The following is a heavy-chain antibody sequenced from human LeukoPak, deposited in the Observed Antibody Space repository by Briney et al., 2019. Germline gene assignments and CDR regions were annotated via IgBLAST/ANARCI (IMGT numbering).Heavy chain of an antibody. V-gene: IGHV1-2*02. J-gene: IGHJ4*02. CDR2: INPNSGGT. CDR3: ARLDGGNPAGTDY. D-gene: IGHD4-23*01. CDR1: GYTFTGYY. Sequence: ASVKVSCKASGYTFTGYYMHWVRQAPGQGLEWMGWINPNSGGTNYAQKFQGRVTMTRDTSISTAYMELSRLRSDDMAVYYCARLDGGNPAGTDYWGQGTLVTVSS.